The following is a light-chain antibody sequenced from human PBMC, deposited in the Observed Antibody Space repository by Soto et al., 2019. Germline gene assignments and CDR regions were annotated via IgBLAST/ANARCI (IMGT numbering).Light chain of an antibody. J-gene: IGKJ3*01. V-gene: IGKV1-33*01. Sequence: DIQMTQSPSSLSASVGDRVTITCQASQDISNYLNWYQQKAGKAPKLLISDASNLETGVPSRFRGSGSGTDFTLTISSLQPEDVAAYYCQQHDTLPFTFGPGTKVDIK. CDR1: QDISNY. CDR2: DAS. CDR3: QQHDTLPFT.